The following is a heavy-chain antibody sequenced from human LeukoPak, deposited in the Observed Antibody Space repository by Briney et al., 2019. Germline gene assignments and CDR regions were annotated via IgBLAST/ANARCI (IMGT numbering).Heavy chain of an antibody. V-gene: IGHV4-61*05. CDR1: GGSISSSSYY. CDR3: AREVAVEDAFDI. Sequence: SETLSLTCTVSGGSISSSSYYWGWIRQPPGKGLEWIGYIYNSGITNYNPSLKSRVTILVDMSQNQFSLRLTSVTAADTAVYYCAREVAVEDAFDIWGQGTKVTVSS. J-gene: IGHJ3*02. CDR2: IYNSGIT. D-gene: IGHD4-23*01.